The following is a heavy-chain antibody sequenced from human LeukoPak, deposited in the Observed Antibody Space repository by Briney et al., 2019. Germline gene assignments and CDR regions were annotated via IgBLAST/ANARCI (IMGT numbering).Heavy chain of an antibody. CDR1: GYTFTSYA. Sequence: ASVKVSCKASGYTFTSYAMHWVRQAPGQRLEWMGWINAGNGNTKYSQKFQGRVTITRDTSASIAYMELSSLRSEDTAVYYCARAGHIVVVPAAKADYYYGMDVWGQGTTVTVSS. CDR2: INAGNGNT. CDR3: ARAGHIVVVPAAKADYYYGMDV. J-gene: IGHJ6*02. V-gene: IGHV1-3*01. D-gene: IGHD2-2*01.